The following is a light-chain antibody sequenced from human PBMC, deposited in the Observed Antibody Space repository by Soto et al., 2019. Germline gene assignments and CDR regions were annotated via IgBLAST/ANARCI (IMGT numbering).Light chain of an antibody. J-gene: IGLJ3*02. CDR1: SSDVGGYKF. Sequence: QSVLTQPASVSGSLGQSITISCTGTSSDVGGYKFVSWYQQHPGRAPRLIIYEVNNRPSGISDRFSGSKSGNTASLTISGLQAEDEADYYCDSYTPTSTRVFGVGTKLTVL. CDR2: EVN. CDR3: DSYTPTSTRV. V-gene: IGLV2-14*01.